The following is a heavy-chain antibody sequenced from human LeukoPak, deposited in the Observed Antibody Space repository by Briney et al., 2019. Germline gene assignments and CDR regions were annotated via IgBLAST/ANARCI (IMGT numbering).Heavy chain of an antibody. CDR1: GFTYVNHA. D-gene: IGHD2/OR15-2a*01. CDR2: IKSKVDGGAI. CDR3: ATDTFYMKGFDP. V-gene: IGHV3-15*01. Sequence: GGSLRLSCAASGFTYVNHAMSWVRRAPGKGLEWVGRIKSKVDGGAIDYPTPVKARFTMSRDDSRNILYLQMNSLKTEDTARYYCATDTFYMKGFDPWGQGTQVIVSS. J-gene: IGHJ5*02.